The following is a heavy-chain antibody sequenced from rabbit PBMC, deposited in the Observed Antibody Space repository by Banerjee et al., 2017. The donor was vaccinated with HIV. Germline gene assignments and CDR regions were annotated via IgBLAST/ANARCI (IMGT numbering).Heavy chain of an antibody. Sequence: QEQLMESGGGLVQPGGSLKLSCKASGFDFSSYGVSWVRQAPGKGLEWIGYIDPLFGTTYYANWVNGRFTISGHNAQNTLYLQLNSLTAADTATYFCVRGASSSGYYSLWGPGTLVTVS. D-gene: IGHD1-1*01. CDR1: GFDFSSYG. CDR2: IDPLFGTT. J-gene: IGHJ4*01. V-gene: IGHV1S47*01. CDR3: VRGASSSGYYSL.